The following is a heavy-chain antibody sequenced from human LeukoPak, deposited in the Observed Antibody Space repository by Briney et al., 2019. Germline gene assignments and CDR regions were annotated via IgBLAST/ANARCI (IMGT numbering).Heavy chain of an antibody. J-gene: IGHJ6*03. CDR1: GYSISSGYY. CDR3: ARGAEQQLNYYYYYYMDV. D-gene: IGHD6-13*01. CDR2: IYHSGST. V-gene: IGHV4-38-2*02. Sequence: PSETLSLTCTVSGYSISSGYYWGWIRQPPGKGLEWIGSIYHSGSTYYNPSLKSRVTISVDTSKNQFSLKLSSVTAADTAVYYCARGAEQQLNYYYYYYMDVWGKGTTVTISS.